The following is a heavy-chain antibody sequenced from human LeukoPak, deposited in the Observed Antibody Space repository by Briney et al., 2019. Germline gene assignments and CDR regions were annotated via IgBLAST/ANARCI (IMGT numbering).Heavy chain of an antibody. J-gene: IGHJ4*02. CDR1: GDRVSSNSAA. V-gene: IGHV6-1*01. Sequence: SQTLSLTCAISGDRVSSNSAAWNWIRKSPSRGLEWLGRTYYRSKWYNDYAVSVKIRITINPDTSKNQFSLQLNSVPPEDTAVYYCARGDIRDGYNFRYWGQGTLVTVSS. D-gene: IGHD5-24*01. CDR2: TYYRSKWYN. CDR3: ARGDIRDGYNFRY.